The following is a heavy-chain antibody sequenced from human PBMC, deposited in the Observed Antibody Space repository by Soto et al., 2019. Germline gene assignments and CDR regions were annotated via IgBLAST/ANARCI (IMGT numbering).Heavy chain of an antibody. D-gene: IGHD4-17*01. V-gene: IGHV3-23*01. J-gene: IGHJ4*02. CDR1: GFTFSTYA. CDR3: AKDRYGDYGGIDY. Sequence: EVQLLESGGGLVQPGGSLRLSCAASGFTFSTYAMIWVRQAPGKGLEWVSVITGSGGSTYYADSLKGRFTISRGTSKNTLFLQMNSLRAEDTAVYYCAKDRYGDYGGIDYWGQGTMVTVSS. CDR2: ITGSGGST.